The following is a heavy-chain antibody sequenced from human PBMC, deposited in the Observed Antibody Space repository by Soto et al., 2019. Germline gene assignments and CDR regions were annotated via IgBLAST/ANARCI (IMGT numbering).Heavy chain of an antibody. V-gene: IGHV1-3*01. CDR3: ASDVGAAGD. D-gene: IGHD2-15*01. Sequence: QVQLVQSGAEVKKPGASVKVSCKASGYTFTSYAMHWVRQAPGQRLEWMGWINAGNGNTKYSQKFQGRVTITRDTSASTPHMELRSLRSGATAVYYCASDVGAAGDWAQGTLVTASS. J-gene: IGHJ4*02. CDR1: GYTFTSYA. CDR2: INAGNGNT.